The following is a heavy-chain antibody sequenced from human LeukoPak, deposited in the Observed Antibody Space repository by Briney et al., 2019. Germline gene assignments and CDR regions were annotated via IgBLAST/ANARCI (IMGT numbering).Heavy chain of an antibody. D-gene: IGHD2/OR15-2a*01. J-gene: IGHJ4*02. CDR2: INPNSGGT. V-gene: IGHV1-2*02. CDR3: ARATNSPYFDY. Sequence: ASVKVSFTASGYTFTDYYMHWVRQAPGQGLEWMGWINPNSGGTNYAQKFQGRVTMTRDTSITTAYMELNRLTSDDTAVYYCARATNSPYFDYWGQGTLVTVSS. CDR1: GYTFTDYY.